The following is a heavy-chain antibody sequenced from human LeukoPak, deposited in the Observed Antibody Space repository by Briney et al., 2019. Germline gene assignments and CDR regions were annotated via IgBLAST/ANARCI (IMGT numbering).Heavy chain of an antibody. J-gene: IGHJ6*03. Sequence: ASVKVSCKASGYTFTSYDINWVRQATGQGLEWMGWMNPNSGNTGYAQKFQGRVTMTRNTSISTAYMELSSLRSEDTAVYYCARFPLTYYDFWSGSFAYYYYMDVWGKGTTVTVSS. V-gene: IGHV1-8*02. CDR2: MNPNSGNT. CDR1: GYTFTSYD. D-gene: IGHD3-3*01. CDR3: ARFPLTYYDFWSGSFAYYYYMDV.